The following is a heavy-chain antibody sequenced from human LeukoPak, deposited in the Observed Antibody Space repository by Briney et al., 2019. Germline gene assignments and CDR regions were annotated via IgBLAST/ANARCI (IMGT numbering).Heavy chain of an antibody. CDR2: IYPGDSDT. V-gene: IGHV5-51*01. Sequence: GESLKISCKGSGYTFGSYWIGWVRQMPGKGLEWMGIIYPGDSDTRYSPSFQGQVTISADKSISTAYLQWSSLKASDTAMYYCATSRIVGAPNPHYYYYGMDVWGQGTTVTVSS. J-gene: IGHJ6*02. CDR3: ATSRIVGAPNPHYYYYGMDV. CDR1: GYTFGSYW. D-gene: IGHD1-26*01.